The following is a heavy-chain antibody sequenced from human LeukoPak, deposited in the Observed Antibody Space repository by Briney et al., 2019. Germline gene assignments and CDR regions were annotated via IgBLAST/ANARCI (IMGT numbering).Heavy chain of an antibody. CDR1: GFTFSSYS. Sequence: GGSLRLSCAASGFTFSSYSMNWVRQAPGKGLEWVSSISSSSSYIYYADSVKGRFTISRDNAKNSLYLQMNSLRAEDTAVYYCAREGHGDRATKRFDYWGQGTLVTVSS. V-gene: IGHV3-21*01. D-gene: IGHD4-17*01. CDR3: AREGHGDRATKRFDY. J-gene: IGHJ4*02. CDR2: ISSSSSYI.